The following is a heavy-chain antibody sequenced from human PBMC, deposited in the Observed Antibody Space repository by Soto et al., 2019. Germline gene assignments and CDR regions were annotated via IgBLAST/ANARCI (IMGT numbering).Heavy chain of an antibody. CDR2: ISYDGSNK. V-gene: IGHV3-30-3*01. Sequence: PGGSLRLSCAASGFTFSSYAMHWVRQAPGKGLEWVAVISYDGSNKYYADSVKGRFTISRDNSKNTLYLQMNSLIAEDTVVYYCARDSDCSSTSCYSSAWFDPWGQGT. CDR3: ARDSDCSSTSCYSSAWFDP. J-gene: IGHJ5*02. CDR1: GFTFSSYA. D-gene: IGHD2-2*01.